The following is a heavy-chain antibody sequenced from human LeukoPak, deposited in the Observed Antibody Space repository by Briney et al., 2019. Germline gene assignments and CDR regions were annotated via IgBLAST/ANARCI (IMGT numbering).Heavy chain of an antibody. D-gene: IGHD3-10*01. J-gene: IGHJ4*02. CDR3: ARDRYYYGSGSYYNPLDY. CDR1: GFTFSSYS. CDR2: ISSSSSYI. Sequence: PGGSLRLSCAASGFTFSSYSMNWVRQAPGKGLEWVSSISSSSSYIYYADSVKGRFTISRDNAKNSLYLQMNSLRAEDTAVYYCARDRYYYGSGSYYNPLDYWGQGTLVTVSS. V-gene: IGHV3-21*01.